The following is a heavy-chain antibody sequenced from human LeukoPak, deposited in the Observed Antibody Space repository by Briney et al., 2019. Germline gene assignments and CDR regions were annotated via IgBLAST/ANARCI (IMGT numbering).Heavy chain of an antibody. CDR2: ISGSDGYT. V-gene: IGHV3-23*01. J-gene: IGHJ6*03. Sequence: GGSLRLSCGASGFTFSSYAMSWVRQAPGKGLEWVSGISGSDGYTYYADSVKGRFTISRDNSKNTLYLQMNSLRAEDTAVYYCVTAPYGDYYYYMDVWGKGTTVTISS. D-gene: IGHD4-17*01. CDR3: VTAPYGDYYYYMDV. CDR1: GFTFSSYA.